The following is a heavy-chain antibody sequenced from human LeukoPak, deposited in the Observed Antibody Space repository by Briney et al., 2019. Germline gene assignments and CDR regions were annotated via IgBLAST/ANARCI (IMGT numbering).Heavy chain of an antibody. J-gene: IGHJ3*02. CDR1: GFTFSSYA. D-gene: IGHD6-13*01. CDR2: ISGSGGST. Sequence: GGSLRLSCAASGFTFSSYAMSWVRQAPGKGLEWVSAISGSGGSTYYADSVKGRFTISRDNSKNTLYLQMNSLRAEDTAVYYCAREPSKTGYSSSWYLGHDAFDIWGQGTMVTVSS. V-gene: IGHV3-23*01. CDR3: AREPSKTGYSSSWYLGHDAFDI.